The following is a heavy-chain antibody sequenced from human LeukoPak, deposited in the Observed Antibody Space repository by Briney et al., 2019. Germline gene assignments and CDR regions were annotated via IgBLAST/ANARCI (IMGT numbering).Heavy chain of an antibody. Sequence: GGSLRLSCAASGFTFSDYYMGWIRQAPGKGLEWVSYISANSGSTIYYADSVKGRFTISRDNSNKKLFLQMNSLRAEDTALYYCAKDSMVVSGVFDSWGQGTLVTVSS. V-gene: IGHV3-11*01. CDR3: AKDSMVVSGVFDS. CDR1: GFTFSDYY. J-gene: IGHJ4*02. D-gene: IGHD2-15*01. CDR2: ISANSGSTI.